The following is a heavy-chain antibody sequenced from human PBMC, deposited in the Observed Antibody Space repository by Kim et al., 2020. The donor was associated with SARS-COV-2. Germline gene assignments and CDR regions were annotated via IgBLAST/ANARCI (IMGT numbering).Heavy chain of an antibody. Sequence: GGSLRLSCAASGFTFSSYGMHWVRQAPGKGLEWVAVIWYDGSNKYYADSVKGRFTISRDNSKNTLYLQMNSLRAEDTAVYYCARDGTIAALDWFDPWGQGTLVTVSS. CDR2: IWYDGSNK. CDR1: GFTFSSYG. V-gene: IGHV3-33*01. J-gene: IGHJ5*02. D-gene: IGHD2-15*01. CDR3: ARDGTIAALDWFDP.